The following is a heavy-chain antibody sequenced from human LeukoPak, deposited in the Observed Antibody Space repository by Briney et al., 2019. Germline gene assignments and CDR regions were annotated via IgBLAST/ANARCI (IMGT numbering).Heavy chain of an antibody. J-gene: IGHJ4*02. CDR2: ISYSGLTT. Sequence: GGSLRLSCATSGFTFSNYALSWVRQAPGRGLEWVSLISYSGLTTDYADSVKGRFTVSRDNSKNTLSLQMNSLNADDTAVYYCAKHVRTNVWFFDSWGQGTLITVSS. V-gene: IGHV3-23*01. D-gene: IGHD3-9*01. CDR3: AKHVRTNVWFFDS. CDR1: GFTFSNYA.